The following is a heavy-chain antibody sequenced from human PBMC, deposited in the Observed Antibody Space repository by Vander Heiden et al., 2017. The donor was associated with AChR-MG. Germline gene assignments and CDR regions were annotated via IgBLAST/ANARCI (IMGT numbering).Heavy chain of an antibody. CDR1: EFTFSSYA. Sequence: EVKLLESGGGLVQLGGSLRLSCASSEFTFSSYAMSWVRQAPGKGLEWVSAISGSGGSTYYADSVKGRFTISRDNSKNTLYLQMNSLRAEDTAVYYCARSDYYGSGDSDYWGQGTLVTVSS. V-gene: IGHV3-23*01. D-gene: IGHD3-10*01. CDR3: ARSDYYGSGDSDY. CDR2: ISGSGGST. J-gene: IGHJ4*02.